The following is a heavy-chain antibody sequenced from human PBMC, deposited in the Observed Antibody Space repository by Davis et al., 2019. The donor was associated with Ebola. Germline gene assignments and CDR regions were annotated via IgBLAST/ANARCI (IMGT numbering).Heavy chain of an antibody. CDR3: ARDLPGGDWYFDL. J-gene: IGHJ2*01. D-gene: IGHD1-14*01. Sequence: GESLKISCAASGFTFSSYGMYWVRQAPGKGLEWVAFILYDGSNKYYADSVKGRFTISRDNSKNTLYLQMSSLRAEDTAVYYCARDLPGGDWYFDLWGRGTLVTVSS. CDR1: GFTFSSYG. CDR2: ILYDGSNK. V-gene: IGHV3-30*02.